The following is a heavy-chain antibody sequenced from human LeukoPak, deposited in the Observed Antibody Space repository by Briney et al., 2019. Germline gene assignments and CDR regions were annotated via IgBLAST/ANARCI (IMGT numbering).Heavy chain of an antibody. CDR3: GKGSPSDYSDIYDTFQI. J-gene: IGHJ3*02. D-gene: IGHD4-17*01. CDR1: GFTFSSYA. Sequence: PGGSLRLSCAASGFTFSSYAMHWVRQAPGKGLEWVAIISNDGNKKFYGDSVKGRFTVSRDNSKDTLYLQMNSVRDADTALYYCGKGSPSDYSDIYDTFQICGQGTMVTVSS. V-gene: IGHV3-30*03. CDR2: ISNDGNKK.